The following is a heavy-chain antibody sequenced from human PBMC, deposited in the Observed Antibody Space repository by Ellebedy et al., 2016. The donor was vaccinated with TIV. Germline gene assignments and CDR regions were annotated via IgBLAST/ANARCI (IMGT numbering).Heavy chain of an antibody. V-gene: IGHV5-51*01. CDR2: IYPGDSDT. D-gene: IGHD3-22*01. CDR1: GYSFTSYW. Sequence: GESLKISCKGSGYSFTSYWSGWVRQMPGKGLEWMGIIYPGDSDTRYSPSFQGQVTISADKSISTAYLQWSSLKASDTAMYYCARRSYYYDSSGYQDAFDIWGQGTMVTVSS. J-gene: IGHJ3*02. CDR3: ARRSYYYDSSGYQDAFDI.